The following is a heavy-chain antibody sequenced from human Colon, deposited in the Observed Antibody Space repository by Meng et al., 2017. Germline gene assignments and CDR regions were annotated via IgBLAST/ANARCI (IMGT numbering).Heavy chain of an antibody. CDR2: VYPDDSKT. CDR3: ARLSCSLELSKTCLDY. D-gene: IGHD5-24*01. V-gene: IGHV5-51*01. J-gene: IGHJ4*02. Sequence: GESLKISCKGSGYSFFGYWIGWVRQMPGKGLEWMGMVYPDDSKTRYSPTFQGQVTMSVDKSISTAYLQWGSLEASDTAMYFCARLSCSLELSKTCLDYWGQGTLVTVSS. CDR1: GYSFFGYW.